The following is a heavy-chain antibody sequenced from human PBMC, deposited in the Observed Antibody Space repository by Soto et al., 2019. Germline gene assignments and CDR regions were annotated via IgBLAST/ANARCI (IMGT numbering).Heavy chain of an antibody. CDR2: IRAYNGDT. CDR1: GYTFTAYD. D-gene: IGHD6-19*01. CDR3: ARDLAYSSTAWFDP. J-gene: IGHJ5*02. V-gene: IGHV1-18*01. Sequence: ASVKVSCKTSGYTFTAYDIYWVRQASGQGLEWMGWIRAYNGDTNYAQKFQGRVNMTTTTSTSTAYMELRSLRSDDTDVYCCARDLAYSSTAWFDPWGQGTLFTVSS.